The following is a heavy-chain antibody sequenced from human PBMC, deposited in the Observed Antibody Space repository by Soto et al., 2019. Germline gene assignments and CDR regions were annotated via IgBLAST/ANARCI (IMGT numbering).Heavy chain of an antibody. CDR1: VVFISGCS. V-gene: IGHV4-34*01. CDR3: ARGRRYFDY. CDR2: INDSVIT. J-gene: IGHJ4*02. Sequence: PSVPMSLTCTVSVVFISGCSGRRIRQPPGKGLEWIGEINDSVITNYNPSLKSRVTISVDTSKNQFSLKLSSVTAVDTAVYYCARGRRYFDYWGKGTLVTVSS.